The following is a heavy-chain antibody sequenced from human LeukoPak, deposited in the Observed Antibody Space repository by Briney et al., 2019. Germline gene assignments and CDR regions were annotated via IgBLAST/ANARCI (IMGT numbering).Heavy chain of an antibody. Sequence: GASVKVSCKASGYTFTGYDINWVRQATGQGLEWMGWMNPNSGNTGYAQKFQGRVTMTRNTSISTAYMELSSLRSEDTAVYYCARSVTIQNYYYYGMDVWGQGTTVTVSS. J-gene: IGHJ6*02. D-gene: IGHD4-11*01. CDR1: GYTFTGYD. V-gene: IGHV1-8*01. CDR3: ARSVTIQNYYYYGMDV. CDR2: MNPNSGNT.